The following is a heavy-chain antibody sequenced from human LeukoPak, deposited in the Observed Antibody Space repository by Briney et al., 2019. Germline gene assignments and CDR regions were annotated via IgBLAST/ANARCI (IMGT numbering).Heavy chain of an antibody. D-gene: IGHD3-3*01. J-gene: IGHJ4*02. CDR3: ARGGFGWTTAALDY. Sequence: SETLSLTCTVSGGSISSGGYYWSWIRQPPGKGLEWIGYIYHSGSTYYNPSLKSRVTVSVDRSKNRFSLKLSSVTAADTAVYYCARGGFGWTTAALDYWGQGTLVTVSS. CDR1: GGSISSGGYY. V-gene: IGHV4-30-2*01. CDR2: IYHSGST.